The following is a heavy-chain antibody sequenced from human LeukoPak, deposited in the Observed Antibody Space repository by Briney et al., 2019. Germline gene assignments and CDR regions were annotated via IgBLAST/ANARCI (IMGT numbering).Heavy chain of an antibody. V-gene: IGHV1-69*05. Sequence: SVKVSCKASGGTFSSYAISWVRQAPGQGLEWMGRIIPIFGTANYAQKFQGRVTITTDESTSTAYMELSSLRSEDTAVYYCARLDRDGYSDDYWGQGTLVTVSS. J-gene: IGHJ4*02. CDR2: IIPIFGTA. D-gene: IGHD5-24*01. CDR1: GGTFSSYA. CDR3: ARLDRDGYSDDY.